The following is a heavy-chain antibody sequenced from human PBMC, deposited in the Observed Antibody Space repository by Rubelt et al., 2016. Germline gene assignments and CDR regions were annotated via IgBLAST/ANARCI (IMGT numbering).Heavy chain of an antibody. J-gene: IGHJ4*02. CDR1: SYS. CDR3: ARGIGEYDSSGYYYY. Sequence: SYSMNWVRQAPGKGLEWVSSISSSSSYIYYAASVKGRFTLSRDNAKNSLYLQMNSLRAEDTAVYYCARGIGEYDSSGYYYYWGQGTLVTVSS. CDR2: ISSSSSYI. V-gene: IGHV3-21*01. D-gene: IGHD3-22*01.